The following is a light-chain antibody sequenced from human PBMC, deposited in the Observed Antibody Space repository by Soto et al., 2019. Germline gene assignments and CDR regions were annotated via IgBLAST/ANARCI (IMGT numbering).Light chain of an antibody. CDR2: GAS. V-gene: IGKV3-15*01. J-gene: IGKJ5*01. CDR3: QQYNNWPIT. CDR1: QSVSSN. Sequence: EIVMTQSPATLSVSPGERATLSCRASQSVSSNLAWYQQKPGQAPRLIIYGASTRATGIPARFSGSGSGTEFTLTISSLPSEDFAVYYCQQYNNWPITFGQGTRLEIK.